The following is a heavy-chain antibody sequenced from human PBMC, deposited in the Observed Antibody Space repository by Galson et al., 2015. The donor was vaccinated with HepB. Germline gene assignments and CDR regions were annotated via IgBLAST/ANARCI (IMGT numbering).Heavy chain of an antibody. J-gene: IGHJ4*02. D-gene: IGHD5-18*01. CDR2: INRSRSTI. CDR1: GFTFSSYS. CDR3: VARDTALVPGIDY. Sequence: SLRLSCAASGFTFSSYSMNWVRQAPGKGLEWVSYINRSRSTIYYADSVKGRFTISRDNAKNSLYLQMNSLRDEDTAVYYCVARDTALVPGIDYWGQGTLGTVSA. V-gene: IGHV3-48*02.